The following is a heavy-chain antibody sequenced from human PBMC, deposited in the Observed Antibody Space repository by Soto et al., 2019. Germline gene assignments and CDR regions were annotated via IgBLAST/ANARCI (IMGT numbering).Heavy chain of an antibody. V-gene: IGHV5-10-1*01. J-gene: IGHJ4*02. D-gene: IGHD3-22*01. Sequence: GASVKVSCKASGGTFSSYAITWVRQKPGKGLEWMGRIDPSDSQTYYSPSFRGHVTISVTKSITTVFLQWSSLRASDTAMYYCARQIYDSDTGPNFQYYFDSWGQGTPVTVSS. CDR2: IDPSDSQT. CDR3: ARQIYDSDTGPNFQYYFDS. CDR1: GGTFSSYA.